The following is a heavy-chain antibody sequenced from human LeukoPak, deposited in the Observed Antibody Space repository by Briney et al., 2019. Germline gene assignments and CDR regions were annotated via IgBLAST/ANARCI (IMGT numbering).Heavy chain of an antibody. CDR1: GGTFSSYA. CDR2: IIPIFGTA. D-gene: IGHD3-22*01. Sequence: SVKVSCKASGGTFSSYAISWVRQAPGQGLEWMGGIIPIFGTANYAQKFQGRVTITADESTSTAYMELSSLRSEDTAVYYCATRPTYYYDSSGYYFWGQGTLVTVSS. CDR3: ATRPTYYYDSSGYYF. V-gene: IGHV1-69*13. J-gene: IGHJ4*02.